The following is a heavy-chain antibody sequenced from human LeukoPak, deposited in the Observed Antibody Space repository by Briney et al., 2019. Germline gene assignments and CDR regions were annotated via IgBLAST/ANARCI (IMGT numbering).Heavy chain of an antibody. J-gene: IGHJ4*02. CDR2: INSDGSST. D-gene: IGHD1-26*01. V-gene: IGHV3-74*01. CDR3: ARASGSYSLDY. Sequence: GGSLRLSCAASGFTFSSHWMHWVRQAPGKGLVWVSRINSDGSSTSYADSVKGRFTISRDNAKNTLYLQMNSLRAEDTAVYYCARASGSYSLDYWGQGTLVTVSS. CDR1: GFTFSSHW.